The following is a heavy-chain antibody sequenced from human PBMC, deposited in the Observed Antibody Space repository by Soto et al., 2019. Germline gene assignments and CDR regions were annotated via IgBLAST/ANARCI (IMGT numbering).Heavy chain of an antibody. Sequence: QVQLQESGPGLVKPSGTLSLTCAVFGGSISRGYWWSWVRQSPGKGLEWIGEIHHSENINYNTSLKSRVTISVDMAKNQFSQRLYSVTAADTAVYYCAIQAPYNIDYWGQGTLVTVSS. J-gene: IGHJ4*02. D-gene: IGHD1-1*01. CDR2: IHHSENI. CDR3: AIQAPYNIDY. CDR1: GGSISRGYW. V-gene: IGHV4-4*02.